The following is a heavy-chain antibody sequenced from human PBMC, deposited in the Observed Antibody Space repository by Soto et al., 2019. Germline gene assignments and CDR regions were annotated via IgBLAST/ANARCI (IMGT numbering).Heavy chain of an antibody. CDR1: AFTFSSYS. D-gene: IGHD3-10*01. CDR3: ARRHYYGSGSPRTFQYSGMDV. J-gene: IGHJ6*02. CDR2: ISDDGNVK. Sequence: PGGSLRLSCAASAFTFSSYSMHWVRQAPGKGPEWVAVISDDGNVKFYADSVKGRFTISRDNSKNSLFLQMNSLTTEDMAVYYCARRHYYGSGSPRTFQYSGMDVWGQGTTVTVSS. V-gene: IGHV3-30-3*01.